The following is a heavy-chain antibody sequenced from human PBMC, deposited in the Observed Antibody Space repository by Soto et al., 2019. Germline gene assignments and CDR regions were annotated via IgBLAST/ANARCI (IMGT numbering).Heavy chain of an antibody. V-gene: IGHV4-4*07. Sequence: ASETLSLTCNVSGGSISKFYWAWIRKTAGNGLEWMGRVYATGTTDYNPSLRSRVAMSVDISKKTFSLRLRSVTGADSGVYYCVRDGSKSLRDWFDPWGQGIWVTVSA. J-gene: IGHJ5*02. CDR3: VRDGSKSLRDWFDP. CDR2: VYATGTT. CDR1: GGSISKFY.